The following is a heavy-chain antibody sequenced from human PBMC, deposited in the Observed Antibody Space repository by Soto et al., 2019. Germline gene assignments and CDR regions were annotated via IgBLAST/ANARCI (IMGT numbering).Heavy chain of an antibody. D-gene: IGHD1-7*01. J-gene: IGHJ4*02. CDR3: ATRGTSATGLYYFDY. V-gene: IGHV4-30-4*01. CDR2: ISYSGST. Sequence: QVQLQESGPGLVKPSQTLSLTCTVSGGSISSGNYYWSWIRQPPGKGLEWIGFISYSGSTYYNASLKSRVTXEXXXSQXQCSLNLSFVTAADTAVYCCATRGTSATGLYYFDYWGQGTLVTVSS. CDR1: GGSISSGNYY.